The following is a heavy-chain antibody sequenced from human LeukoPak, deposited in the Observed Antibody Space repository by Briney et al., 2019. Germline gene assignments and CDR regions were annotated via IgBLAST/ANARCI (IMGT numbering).Heavy chain of an antibody. Sequence: PGESLRLSCAASGLTFSNYWMDWVRQAPGKGLEWVANIKQDGSEKNYVDSVKGRFIISRDNAKNSLYLQMNTLRADDTAVYYCARDGFGTGSNWGQGTLVNVSS. CDR2: IKQDGSEK. V-gene: IGHV3-7*03. J-gene: IGHJ4*02. D-gene: IGHD3-16*01. CDR3: ARDGFGTGSN. CDR1: GLTFSNYW.